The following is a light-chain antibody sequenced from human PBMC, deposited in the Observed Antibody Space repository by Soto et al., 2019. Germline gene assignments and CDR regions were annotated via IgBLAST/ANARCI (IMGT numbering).Light chain of an antibody. CDR3: QQYGSPWT. CDR2: GAS. Sequence: EIVMTQSPATLSVSPGERATLSCRASQSVSSSYLAWYQQKPGQAPRLLIYGASSRATGIPDRFSGSGSGTDFTLTISRLEPEDFAVYYCQQYGSPWTFGQGTKVDI. V-gene: IGKV3-20*01. J-gene: IGKJ1*01. CDR1: QSVSSSY.